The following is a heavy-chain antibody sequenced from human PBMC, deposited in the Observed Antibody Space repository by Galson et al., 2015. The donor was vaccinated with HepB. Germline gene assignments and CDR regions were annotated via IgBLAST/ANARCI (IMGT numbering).Heavy chain of an antibody. D-gene: IGHD4-23*01. CDR1: GCTFTSYG. V-gene: IGHV1-18*01. CDR2: IIAYNGNT. CDR3: ARWSVVTLSYFDY. Sequence: SVKVSCKASGCTFTSYGISWVRQAPGQGLEWMGWIIAYNGNTNYAQKLQGRVTMTTDTSTSTAYMELRSLRSDDTAVYYCARWSVVTLSYFDYWGQGTLVTVSS. J-gene: IGHJ4*02.